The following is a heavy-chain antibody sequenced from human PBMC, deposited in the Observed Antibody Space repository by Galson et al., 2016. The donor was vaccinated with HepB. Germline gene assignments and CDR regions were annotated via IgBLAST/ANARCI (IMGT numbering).Heavy chain of an antibody. CDR3: ARIKEELRRAFDI. V-gene: IGHV1-2*02. J-gene: IGHJ3*02. CDR2: INPNSGGT. CDR1: GYTFTADY. D-gene: IGHD1-7*01. Sequence: SVKVSCKASGYTFTADYMHWVRQAPRQGLEWMGWINPNSGGTHYAQKFQGRVTLTRDTSISTAYMELSSLISDDTAVYYCARIKEELRRAFDIWGQGTMLTVSS.